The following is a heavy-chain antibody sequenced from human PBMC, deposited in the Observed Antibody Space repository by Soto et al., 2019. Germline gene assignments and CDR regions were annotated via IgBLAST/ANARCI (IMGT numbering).Heavy chain of an antibody. D-gene: IGHD5-12*01. V-gene: IGHV4-31*03. CDR2: IYYSGNT. CDR3: AKEYSGYDHFDY. CDR1: GGSISSGGYY. J-gene: IGHJ4*02. Sequence: SETLSLTCTVSGGSISSGGYYWSWIRQHPGRGLEWIGYIYYSGNTYYNPSLKSRVTISVDTSKNQFSLKLSSVTAEDTAVYYCAKEYSGYDHFDYWGQGTLVTVSS.